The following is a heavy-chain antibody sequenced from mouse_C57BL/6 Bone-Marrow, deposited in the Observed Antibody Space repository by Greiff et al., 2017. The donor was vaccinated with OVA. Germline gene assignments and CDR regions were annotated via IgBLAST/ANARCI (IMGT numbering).Heavy chain of an antibody. CDR1: GYTFTSYW. V-gene: IGHV1-59*01. CDR3: ASIYYYGSSYFDY. J-gene: IGHJ2*01. D-gene: IGHD1-1*01. Sequence: VQLQQSGAELVRPGTSVKLSCKASGYTFTSYWMHWVKQRPGQGLEWIGVIDPSDSYTNYNQKFKGKATLTVDTSSSTAYMQLSSLTSEDSAVYYCASIYYYGSSYFDYWGQGTTLTVSS. CDR2: IDPSDSYT.